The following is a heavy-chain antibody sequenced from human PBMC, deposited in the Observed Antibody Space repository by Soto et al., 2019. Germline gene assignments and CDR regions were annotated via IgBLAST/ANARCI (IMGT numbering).Heavy chain of an antibody. CDR1: GGTFSSYA. Sequence: GASVKVSCKASGGTFSSYASSWVRQAPGQGLEWMGGIIPIFGTANYAQKFQGRVTITADESTSTAYMELSSLRSEDTAVYYCAREGIANSYGYWAFDYWGQGTLVTVSS. CDR3: AREGIANSYGYWAFDY. D-gene: IGHD5-18*01. CDR2: IIPIFGTA. V-gene: IGHV1-69*13. J-gene: IGHJ4*02.